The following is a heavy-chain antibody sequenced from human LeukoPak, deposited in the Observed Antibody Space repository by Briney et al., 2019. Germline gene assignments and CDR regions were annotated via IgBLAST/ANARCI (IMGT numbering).Heavy chain of an antibody. V-gene: IGHV3-21*01. CDR3: AREGRGYGDPIDY. D-gene: IGHD4-17*01. CDR2: ISSSSSYI. Sequence: PGGSLRLSCAASGFTFSSYSMNWVRQAPGKGLEWVSSISSSSSYIYYADSVKGRFTISRDNAKTSLYLQINSLRAEDTAMYYCAREGRGYGDPIDYWGQGTLVTVSS. CDR1: GFTFSSYS. J-gene: IGHJ4*02.